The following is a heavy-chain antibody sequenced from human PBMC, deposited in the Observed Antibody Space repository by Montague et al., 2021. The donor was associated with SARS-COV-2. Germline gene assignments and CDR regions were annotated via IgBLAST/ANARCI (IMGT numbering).Heavy chain of an antibody. J-gene: IGHJ3*02. Sequence: SLRLSCAASGFTFSSYGMSWVRQAPGKGLEWVSSISGSGGRTYCADSVEGRFTISRDNSKNMLYLQMNSLRADDTAIYYCAKRPLGGAFDIWGQGTMVTVSS. D-gene: IGHD7-27*01. CDR2: ISGSGGRT. CDR1: GFTFSSYG. CDR3: AKRPLGGAFDI. V-gene: IGHV3-23*01.